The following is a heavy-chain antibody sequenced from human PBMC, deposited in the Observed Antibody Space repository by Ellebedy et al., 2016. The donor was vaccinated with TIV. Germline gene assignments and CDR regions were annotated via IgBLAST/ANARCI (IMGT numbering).Heavy chain of an antibody. V-gene: IGHV4-4*02. CDR1: GDSISSSNW. J-gene: IGHJ4*02. CDR2: IFHSGST. Sequence: SETLSLXXAVSGDSISSSNWWSWVRQTPGKGLEWIGEIFHSGSTNYGPSLKSRVTMSIDKSKNQSSLELTSVTAADTAVYYCARELSGNFFDFWGQGTLVTVSS. D-gene: IGHD1-26*01. CDR3: ARELSGNFFDF.